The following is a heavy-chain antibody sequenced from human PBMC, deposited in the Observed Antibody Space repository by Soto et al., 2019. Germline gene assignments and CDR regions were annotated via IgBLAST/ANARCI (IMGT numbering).Heavy chain of an antibody. V-gene: IGHV4-59*01. D-gene: IGHD3-10*01. CDR2: IYYSGST. CDR1: GGSISSYY. CDR3: AIEYGSGSYYSHYYYYYMDV. J-gene: IGHJ6*03. Sequence: SETLSLTCTVSGGSISSYYWSWIRQPPGKGLEWIGYIYYSGSTNYNPSLKSRVTISVDTSKNQFSLKLSSVTAADTAVYYCAIEYGSGSYYSHYYYYYMDVWGKGTTVTVSS.